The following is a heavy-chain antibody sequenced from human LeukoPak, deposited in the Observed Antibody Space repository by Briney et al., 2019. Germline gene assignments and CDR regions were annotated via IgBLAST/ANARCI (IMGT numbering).Heavy chain of an antibody. CDR1: GGSLSGYY. CDR3: ARDGRAGFPFDY. D-gene: IGHD3-10*01. Sequence: SETLSLTCAVYGGSLSGYYWSWIRQPAGKGLEWIGRIYTSGSTNYNPSLKTRVTISVDTSKNQFSLKLSSVTAADTAVYYCARDGRAGFPFDYWGQGTLVTVSS. CDR2: IYTSGST. V-gene: IGHV4-4*07. J-gene: IGHJ4*02.